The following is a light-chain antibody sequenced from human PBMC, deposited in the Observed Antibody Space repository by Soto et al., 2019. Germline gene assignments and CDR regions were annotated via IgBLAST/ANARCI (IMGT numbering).Light chain of an antibody. CDR2: GAS. J-gene: IGKJ5*01. CDR1: QTVSSY. Sequence: ENVLTQSPGTLSLSPGERATLSCRASQTVSSYLTWYQQRPGQAPRLLIYGASKRATGIPDRFSGSGSGTDFTLTISRLEPEDFAVYYCQHYDTSPITFGQGTRLEIK. CDR3: QHYDTSPIT. V-gene: IGKV3-20*01.